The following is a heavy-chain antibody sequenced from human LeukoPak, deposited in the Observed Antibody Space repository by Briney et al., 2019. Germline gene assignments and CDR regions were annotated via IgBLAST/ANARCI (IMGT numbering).Heavy chain of an antibody. J-gene: IGHJ4*02. V-gene: IGHV1-8*01. CDR2: MNPNSGNT. CDR3: ARAYYDSSGYYYIDY. Sequence: ASVKVSCKASGYTYTSYDINWVRQGTGQGLEWMGWMNPNSGNTGYAQKFQGRVTMTRNTSISTAYMELSSLRSEDTAVYYCARAYYDSSGYYYIDYWGQGTLVTVSS. CDR1: GYTYTSYD. D-gene: IGHD3-22*01.